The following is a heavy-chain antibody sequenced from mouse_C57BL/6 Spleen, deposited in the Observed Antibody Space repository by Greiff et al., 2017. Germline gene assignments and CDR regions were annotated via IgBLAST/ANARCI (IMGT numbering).Heavy chain of an antibody. CDR3: GRWDYWEDFDY. D-gene: IGHD4-1*01. V-gene: IGHV1-64*01. CDR2: IHPNSGST. CDR1: GYTFTSYW. Sequence: QVQLQQPGAELVKPGASVKLSCKASGYTFTSYWMHWVKQKPGQGLEWIGMIHPNSGSTNYNEKFKSKATLTVDKASSTAYMQLSSLTSEDSAVYYCGRWDYWEDFDYWGQGTTLTVSS. J-gene: IGHJ2*01.